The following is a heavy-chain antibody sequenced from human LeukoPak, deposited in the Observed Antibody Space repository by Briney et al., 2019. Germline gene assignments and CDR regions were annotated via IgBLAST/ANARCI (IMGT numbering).Heavy chain of an antibody. Sequence: GGSLRLSCAASGFTFSSYAMHWARQAPGKGLEYVSAISSNGGSTYYANSVKGRFTISRDNSKNTLYLQMGSLRAEDMAVYYCARVGTHSGWYGGPVPYYYYYMDVWGKGTTVTVSS. CDR3: ARVGTHSGWYGGPVPYYYYYMDV. D-gene: IGHD6-19*01. CDR1: GFTFSSYA. V-gene: IGHV3-64*01. J-gene: IGHJ6*03. CDR2: ISSNGGST.